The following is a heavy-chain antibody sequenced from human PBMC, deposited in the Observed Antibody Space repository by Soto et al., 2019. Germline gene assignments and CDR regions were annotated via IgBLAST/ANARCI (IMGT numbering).Heavy chain of an antibody. CDR1: GGPFSDYA. D-gene: IGHD3-10*01. CDR2: IIHMFGTA. Sequence: QVQLVQSGAEVKKPGSSVKVSCKVSGGPFSDYAVSWVRQAPGQGLEWMGGIIHMFGTANYAQKFQGRVTITAEESTTTAYMELSSLRSEDTAVYYCARDLDYYGSGNYYNRIDYWGQGTLVTVSS. V-gene: IGHV1-69*01. CDR3: ARDLDYYGSGNYYNRIDY. J-gene: IGHJ4*02.